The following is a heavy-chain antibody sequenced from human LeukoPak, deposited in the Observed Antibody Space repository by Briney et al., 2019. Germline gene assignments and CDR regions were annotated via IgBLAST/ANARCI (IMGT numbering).Heavy chain of an antibody. V-gene: IGHV3-21*01. CDR2: ISSSSSYI. CDR1: GFTFSSYS. CDR3: ARDPESGSSGGGNY. Sequence: PGGSLRLSCAASGFTFSSYSMNWVRQAPGKGLEWVSSISSSSSYIYYADSVKGRFTISRDNAKNSLYLQMNSLRAEDTAVYYCARDPESGSSGGGNYWGQGTLVTVST. J-gene: IGHJ4*02. D-gene: IGHD1-26*01.